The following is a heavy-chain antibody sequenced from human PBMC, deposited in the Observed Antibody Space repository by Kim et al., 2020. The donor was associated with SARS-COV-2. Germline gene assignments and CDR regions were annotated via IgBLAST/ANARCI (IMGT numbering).Heavy chain of an antibody. D-gene: IGHD3-10*01. V-gene: IGHV1-3*04. J-gene: IGHJ4*02. CDR3: ARGGPFSGSGSPFDY. Sequence: SVKVSCKASGYTFSNNGMDWVRRAPGQSLEWMGWINIANGDTEYSEKFHGRLTITRDTSASATYLELSSLTSEDTAVYYCARGGPFSGSGSPFDYWGQGTLVTVSS. CDR2: INIANGDT. CDR1: GYTFSNNG.